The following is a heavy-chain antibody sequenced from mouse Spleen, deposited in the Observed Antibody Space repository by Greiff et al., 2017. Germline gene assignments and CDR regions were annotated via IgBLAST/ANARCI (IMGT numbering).Heavy chain of an antibody. CDR2: IYPRDGST. Sequence: VKLMESDAELVKPGASVKISCKVSGYTFTDHTIHWMKQRPEQGLEWIGYIYPRDGSTKYNEKFKGKATLTADKSSSTAYMQLNSLTSEDSAVYFCASPLYYGSSPHDYWGQGTTLTVSS. CDR1: GYTFTDHT. J-gene: IGHJ2*01. CDR3: ASPLYYGSSPHDY. D-gene: IGHD1-1*01. V-gene: IGHV1-78*01.